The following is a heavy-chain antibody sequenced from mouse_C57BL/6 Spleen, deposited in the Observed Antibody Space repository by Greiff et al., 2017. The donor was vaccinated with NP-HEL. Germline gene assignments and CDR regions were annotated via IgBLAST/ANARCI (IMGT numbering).Heavy chain of an antibody. D-gene: IGHD1-1*01. V-gene: IGHV1-81*01. J-gene: IGHJ1*03. CDR3: ANYYGSSYRDWYFDV. CDR2: IYPRSGNT. Sequence: QVQLQQSGAELARPGASVKLSCKASGYTFTSYGISWVKQRTGQGLEWIGEIYPRSGNTYYNEKFKGKATLTADKSSSTAYMELRSLTSEDSAVYFCANYYGSSYRDWYFDVWGTGTTVTVSS. CDR1: GYTFTSYG.